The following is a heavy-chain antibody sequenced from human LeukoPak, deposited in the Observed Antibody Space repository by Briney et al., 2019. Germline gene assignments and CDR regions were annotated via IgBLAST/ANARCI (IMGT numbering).Heavy chain of an antibody. CDR1: GYTFTSYG. J-gene: IGHJ5*02. V-gene: IGHV1-18*01. CDR2: ISAYNGNT. D-gene: IGHD2-15*01. Sequence: GASVKVSCKASGYTFTSYGISWVRQAPGQGLEWMGWISAYNGNTNYAQKFQGRVTMTRDTSISTAYMELSRLRSDDTAVYYCARDGVVAATGWFDPWGQGTLVTVSS. CDR3: ARDGVVAATGWFDP.